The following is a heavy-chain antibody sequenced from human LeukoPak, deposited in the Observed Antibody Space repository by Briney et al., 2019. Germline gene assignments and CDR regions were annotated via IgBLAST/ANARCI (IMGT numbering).Heavy chain of an antibody. CDR1: GGSISSGGYS. CDR2: MYHSGRT. D-gene: IGHD2-21*02. J-gene: IGHJ4*02. CDR3: PRTFGDTPYYFDY. Sequence: SETLSLTCAVSGGSISSGGYSWSWIRQPPGKGLEWIGYMYHSGRTYYSPSLKSRVTMSVDRSKNQFSLKLTSVTAADTAVYFCPRTFGDTPYYFDYWGQGTLVTVSS. V-gene: IGHV4-30-2*01.